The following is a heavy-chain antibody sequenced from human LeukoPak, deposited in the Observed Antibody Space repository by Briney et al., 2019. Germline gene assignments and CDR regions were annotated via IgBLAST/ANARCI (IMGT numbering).Heavy chain of an antibody. CDR2: IYSDGST. CDR3: ATTYYYYSSGYFGY. Sequence: PGGSLRLSCAASGFIVSSNYMTWVRQAPGKGLEWVSVIYSDGSTFYADSVRGRFTISRDDSRNTLFLQMNSLRAEDTAIYYCATTYYYYSSGYFGYWGQGTLVTVSS. J-gene: IGHJ4*02. D-gene: IGHD3-22*01. CDR1: GFIVSSNY. V-gene: IGHV3-66*01.